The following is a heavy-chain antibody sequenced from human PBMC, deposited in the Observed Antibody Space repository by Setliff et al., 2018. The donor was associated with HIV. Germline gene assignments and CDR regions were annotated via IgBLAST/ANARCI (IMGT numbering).Heavy chain of an antibody. V-gene: IGHV1-8*02. Sequence: ASVKVSCKPSGYTFTNYDINWVRQAAGQGLEWMGWMNPDSGNTGYAQKFQGRVTMTRNTSISTAYMELSSLRSEDTALYYCAGSMGATKGSWFEPWGQGTLVTVSS. D-gene: IGHD1-26*01. CDR1: GYTFTNYD. CDR3: AGSMGATKGSWFEP. J-gene: IGHJ5*02. CDR2: MNPDSGNT.